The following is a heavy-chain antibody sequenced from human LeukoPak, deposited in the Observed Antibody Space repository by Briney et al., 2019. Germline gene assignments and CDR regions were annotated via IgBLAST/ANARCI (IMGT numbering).Heavy chain of an antibody. CDR1: GYTFTGYY. D-gene: IGHD3-22*01. Sequence: ASVKVSCKASGYTFTGYYMHWVRQAPGQGLEWMGRINPNSGGTNYAQKFQGWVTMTRDTSISTAYMELSRLRSDDTAVYYCARDRGYYYDSSGSDYYYYGMDVWGQGTTVTVSS. CDR3: ARDRGYYYDSSGSDYYYYGMDV. V-gene: IGHV1-2*04. CDR2: INPNSGGT. J-gene: IGHJ6*02.